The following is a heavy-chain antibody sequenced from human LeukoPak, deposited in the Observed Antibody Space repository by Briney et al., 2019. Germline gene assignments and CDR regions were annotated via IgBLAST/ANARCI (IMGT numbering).Heavy chain of an antibody. V-gene: IGHV1-69*13. J-gene: IGHJ6*03. D-gene: IGHD2-2*01. CDR2: IIPIFGTA. Sequence: GASVKVSCKASGGTFSSYAISWVRQAPGQGLEWMGGIIPIFGTANYAQKFQGRVTITADESTSTAYMELSSLRSEDTAVYYCARDSCSSTSCYDYYYYYMDVWGKGTTVTVSS. CDR3: ARDSCSSTSCYDYYYYYMDV. CDR1: GGTFSSYA.